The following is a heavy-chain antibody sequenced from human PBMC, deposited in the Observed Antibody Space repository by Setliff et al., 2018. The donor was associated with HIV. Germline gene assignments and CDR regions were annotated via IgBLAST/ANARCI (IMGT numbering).Heavy chain of an antibody. CDR2: IDHSGST. V-gene: IGHV4-34*01. J-gene: IGHJ4*02. CDR1: GGSFSGYH. Sequence: SETLSLTCAVYGGSFSGYHWSWIRQSPGKGLEWIGEIDHSGSTDDNPSLKSRVTISVDTSKNQFSLKLSSVSAADTAVYYCARGHPIVPTGLVSFYFDHWGQGTLVTVPQ. D-gene: IGHD2-2*01. CDR3: ARGHPIVPTGLVSFYFDH.